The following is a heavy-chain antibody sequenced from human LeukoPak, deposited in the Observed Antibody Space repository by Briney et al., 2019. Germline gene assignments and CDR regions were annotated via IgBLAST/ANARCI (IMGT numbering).Heavy chain of an antibody. Sequence: SEALSLTCAVYGGSFSGYYWSWIRQTPGKGLEWIGAISQIGSTNYNPSLKSRVTISVDTSKNQFSLKLSSVTAADTAVYYCASFPPTYYYDSSLRRSRVDPWGQGTLVTVSS. CDR1: GGSFSGYY. D-gene: IGHD3-22*01. CDR3: ASFPPTYYYDSSLRRSRVDP. V-gene: IGHV4-34*01. J-gene: IGHJ5*02. CDR2: ISQIGST.